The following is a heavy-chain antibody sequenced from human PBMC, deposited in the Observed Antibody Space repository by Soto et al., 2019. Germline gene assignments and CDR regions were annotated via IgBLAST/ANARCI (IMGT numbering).Heavy chain of an antibody. CDR2: IGNDGSHA. CDR1: VCPFRSYG. CDR3: ARDQSSNGDSSDS. D-gene: IGHD2-21*01. Sequence: GGSLRLFSECSVCPFRSYGIQCVRQSPGRCLEWLGLIGNDGSHAYYADSVKGRFTISRDNSKNTAFLQVSNLRAEDTSEYLCARDQSSNGDSSDSRGEGTL. J-gene: IGHJ4*02. V-gene: IGHV3-33*01.